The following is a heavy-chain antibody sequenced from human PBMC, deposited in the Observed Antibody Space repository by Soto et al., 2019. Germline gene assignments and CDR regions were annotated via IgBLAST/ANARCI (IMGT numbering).Heavy chain of an antibody. CDR2: IYHSGST. J-gene: IGHJ4*02. D-gene: IGHD2-2*01. CDR1: GGSISSSNW. Sequence: SETLSLTCAVSGGSISSSNWWSWVRQPPGKGLEWIGEIYHSGSTNYNPSLKSRVTISVDKSKNQFSLKLSSVTAADTAVYYCAIHMGVVLVPAAPFDYWGQGTLVTVS. V-gene: IGHV4-4*02. CDR3: AIHMGVVLVPAAPFDY.